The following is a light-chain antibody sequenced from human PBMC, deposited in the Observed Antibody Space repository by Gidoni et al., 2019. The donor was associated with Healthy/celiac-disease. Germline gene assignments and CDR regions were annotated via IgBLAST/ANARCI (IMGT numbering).Light chain of an antibody. J-gene: IGLJ2*01. V-gene: IGLV2-14*01. CDR2: EVS. CDR1: SSDVGGYNY. CDR3: SSYTSSSTLV. Sequence: QSALTPPASVSGSPGLPITISCTGTSSDVGGYNYVSWYQQHPGKAPNLMIYEVSNRPSGVSNRFSGSKSGNTASLTISGLQAEDEADYYCSSYTSSSTLVFGGGTKLTVL.